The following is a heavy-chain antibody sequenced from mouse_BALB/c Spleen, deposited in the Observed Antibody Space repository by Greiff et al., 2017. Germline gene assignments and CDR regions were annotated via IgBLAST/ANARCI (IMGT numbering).Heavy chain of an antibody. D-gene: IGHD3-3*01. CDR2: ISSGSSTI. Sequence: DVKLVESGGGLVQPGGSRKLSCAASGFTFSSFGMHWVRQAPEKGLEWVAYISSGSSTIYYADTVKGRFTISRDNPKNTLFLQMTSLRSEDTAMYYCAREKGLVAWFAYWGQGTLVTVSA. CDR3: AREKGLVAWFAY. J-gene: IGHJ3*01. V-gene: IGHV5-17*02. CDR1: GFTFSSFG.